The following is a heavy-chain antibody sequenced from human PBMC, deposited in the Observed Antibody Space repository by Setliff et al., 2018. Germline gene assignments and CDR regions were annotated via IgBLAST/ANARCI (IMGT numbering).Heavy chain of an antibody. CDR2: ISYDGSYK. Sequence: GGSLRLSCAASGFTFSNYGIHWVRQTPGKGLEWVAGISYDGSYKYYADSVRGRFTISRDNSKNTLYLQMDSLRAEDTAVYYCAKSSCGGDCYLDYWGQGP. D-gene: IGHD2-21*02. CDR3: AKSSCGGDCYLDY. CDR1: GFTFSNYG. V-gene: IGHV3-30*18. J-gene: IGHJ4*02.